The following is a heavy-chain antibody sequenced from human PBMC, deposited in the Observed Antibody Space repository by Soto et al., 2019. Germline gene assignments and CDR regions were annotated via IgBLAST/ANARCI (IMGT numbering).Heavy chain of an antibody. D-gene: IGHD6-13*01. CDR1: GGSISSYY. J-gene: IGHJ4*02. CDR2: IYFSGGT. Sequence: SETLSLTCTVSGGSISSYYWSWIRQPPGKGLEWIGYIYFSGGTNYNPSPKSRVTISVDTSKNQFSLKLSSVTAADTAVYYCARESRSWYGSIWDYWGQGTLVTVSS. CDR3: ARESRSWYGSIWDY. V-gene: IGHV4-59*12.